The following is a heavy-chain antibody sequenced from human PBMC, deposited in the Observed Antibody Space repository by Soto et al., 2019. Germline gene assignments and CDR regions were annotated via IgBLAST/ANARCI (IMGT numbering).Heavy chain of an antibody. J-gene: IGHJ4*02. CDR2: INAGNGNT. D-gene: IGHD6-13*01. CDR1: GYTFTSYA. V-gene: IGHV1-3*01. Sequence: ASVKVSCKASGYTFTSYAMHWVRQAPGQRLEWMGWINAGNGNTKYSQKFQGRVTITRDTSASTAYMELSSLRPEDTAVYYCARALGIAAAPSFDYWGQGTLVTVSS. CDR3: ARALGIAAAPSFDY.